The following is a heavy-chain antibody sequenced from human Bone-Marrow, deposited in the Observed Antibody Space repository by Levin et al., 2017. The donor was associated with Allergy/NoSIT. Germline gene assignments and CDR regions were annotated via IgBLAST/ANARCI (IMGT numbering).Heavy chain of an antibody. D-gene: IGHD3-10*01. CDR1: GGSISSGGSS. CDR2: IFHTGST. J-gene: IGHJ5*02. Sequence: PSETLSLTCALSGGSISSGGSSWSWIRQPPGKGLEWIGYIFHTGSTYYNSSLKSRVTISVDRSKNQFSLKLTSVTAADTAVYYCARSFTMLRGGFDPWGQGIFVTVSS. CDR3: ARSFTMLRGGFDP. V-gene: IGHV4-30-2*01.